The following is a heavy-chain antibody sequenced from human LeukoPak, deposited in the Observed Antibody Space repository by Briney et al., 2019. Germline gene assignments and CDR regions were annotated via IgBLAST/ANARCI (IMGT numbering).Heavy chain of an antibody. Sequence: GGSLRLSCAGSGFTSDDYFGDYAMHWVRQLPGKALEWVSGISWNSGSIGYADSVKGRFTISRDNAKNSLYLRMNSLTAEDMALYYCAKAGGSGSYFTPFDHWGQGTLVTVSS. CDR2: ISWNSGSI. V-gene: IGHV3-9*03. CDR1: GFTSDDYFGDYA. CDR3: AKAGGSGSYFTPFDH. J-gene: IGHJ4*02. D-gene: IGHD1-26*01.